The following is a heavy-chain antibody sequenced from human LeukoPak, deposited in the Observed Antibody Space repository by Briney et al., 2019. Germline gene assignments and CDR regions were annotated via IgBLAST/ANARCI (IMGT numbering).Heavy chain of an antibody. Sequence: ASVKVSCKASGYTFTGYYMHWVRQAPGQGLEWMGCINPNSGGTNYAQKFQGRVTMTRDTSISTAYMELSRLRSDDTAVYYCARAIYDSSGHYYGSWGQGTLVTVSS. CDR1: GYTFTGYY. J-gene: IGHJ5*02. CDR3: ARAIYDSSGHYYGS. V-gene: IGHV1-2*02. D-gene: IGHD3-22*01. CDR2: INPNSGGT.